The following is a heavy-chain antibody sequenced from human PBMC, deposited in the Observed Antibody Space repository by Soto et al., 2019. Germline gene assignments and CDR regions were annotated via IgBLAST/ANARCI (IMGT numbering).Heavy chain of an antibody. Sequence: QVQLQESGPGLVKPSGTLSLTCAVSGGSISSSNWWSWVRQPPGKGLEWIGEIYHSGSTNYNPSLKRRVTLSVDKSKNQFSLKLSSVTAADTAVYYCARVAVSVVAATLGAFDIWGQGTMVTVSS. CDR3: ARVAVSVVAATLGAFDI. V-gene: IGHV4-4*02. D-gene: IGHD2-15*01. J-gene: IGHJ3*02. CDR2: IYHSGST. CDR1: GGSISSSNW.